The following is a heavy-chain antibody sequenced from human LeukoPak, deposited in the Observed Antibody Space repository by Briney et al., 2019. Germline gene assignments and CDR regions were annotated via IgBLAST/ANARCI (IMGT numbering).Heavy chain of an antibody. D-gene: IGHD6-19*01. Sequence: GGSLRLSCAASGITFSNAWMNWVRQAPGKGLEWLARIKSKTDGGTTDYAAPVKGRFTISRDDSKNTLYLQMNSLKTEDTAVYYCTTSHSSGWWFDPWGQGTLVTVSS. J-gene: IGHJ5*02. CDR1: GITFSNAW. V-gene: IGHV3-15*01. CDR3: TTSHSSGWWFDP. CDR2: IKSKTDGGTT.